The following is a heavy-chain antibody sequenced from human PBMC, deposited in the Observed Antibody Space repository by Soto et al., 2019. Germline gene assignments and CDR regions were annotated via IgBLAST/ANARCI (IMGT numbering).Heavy chain of an antibody. D-gene: IGHD4-17*01. CDR3: ARSYGEDAFDI. CDR2: INPSGGST. J-gene: IGHJ3*02. V-gene: IGHV1-46*01. CDR1: GYTFTSYY. Sequence: ASVKVSCKASGYTFTSYYMHWVRQAPGQGLEWMGIINPSGGSTSYAQKFQGRVTMTRDTSTSTVYTELSSLRSEDTAVYYCARSYGEDAFDIWGQGTMVTVSS.